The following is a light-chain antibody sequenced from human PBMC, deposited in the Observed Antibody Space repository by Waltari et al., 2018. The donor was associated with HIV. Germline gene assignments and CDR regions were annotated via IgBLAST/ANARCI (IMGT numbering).Light chain of an antibody. V-gene: IGKV1-39*01. CDR2: TAS. CDR3: QQAYSGPFV. Sequence: IQMTQSPSFLAASVGDRVTITCRASQNIKLYLNWYQQKPGKAPRLLIYTASSLQSVVPSRFIGSASGTNFTLTISSLHPEDYAAYYCQQAYSGPFVFGPGTKVEVK. J-gene: IGKJ1*01. CDR1: QNIKLY.